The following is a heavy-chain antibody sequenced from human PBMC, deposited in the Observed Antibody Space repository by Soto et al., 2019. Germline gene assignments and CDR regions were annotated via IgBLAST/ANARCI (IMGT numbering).Heavy chain of an antibody. D-gene: IGHD3-22*01. CDR3: ARGGGDSSGFDY. J-gene: IGHJ4*02. V-gene: IGHV1-2*04. CDR2: INPNSGGT. Sequence: QVQLVQSGAEVKKPGASMKVSCRASGYTFTDYYIHWVRQAPGQGLDWMGWINPNSGGTLYAQKFEGWVTMTRDTSISTAYMALCRLRANDTAVYYCARGGGDSSGFDYWGQGTLVTASS. CDR1: GYTFTDYY.